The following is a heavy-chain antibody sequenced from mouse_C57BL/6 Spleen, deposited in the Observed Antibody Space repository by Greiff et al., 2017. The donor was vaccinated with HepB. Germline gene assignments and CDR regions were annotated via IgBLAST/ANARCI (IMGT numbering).Heavy chain of an antibody. CDR2: IDPETGGT. CDR1: GYTFTDYE. V-gene: IGHV1-15*01. CDR3: TGDSSGSFDY. Sequence: VQLQQSGAELVRPGASVTLSCKASGYTFTDYEMHWVKQTPVHGLEWIGAIDPETGGTAYNQKFKAKAILTADKCSSTAYLELRSLTSEDSAVYYCTGDSSGSFDYWGQGTTLTVSS. J-gene: IGHJ2*01. D-gene: IGHD3-2*02.